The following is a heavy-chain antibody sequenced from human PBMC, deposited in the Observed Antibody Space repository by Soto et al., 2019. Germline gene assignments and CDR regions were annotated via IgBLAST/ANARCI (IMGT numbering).Heavy chain of an antibody. J-gene: IGHJ6*02. CDR2: IIPIFGTA. CDR3: ARLQDTAMVNYYYYGMDV. Sequence: SVKVSCKASGGTFSSYAISWVRQAPGQGLEWMGGIIPIFGTANYAQKFQGRVTITADESTSTAYMELSSLRSEDTAVYYCARLQDTAMVNYYYYGMDVSGQGTTVTVSS. CDR1: GGTFSSYA. D-gene: IGHD5-18*01. V-gene: IGHV1-69*13.